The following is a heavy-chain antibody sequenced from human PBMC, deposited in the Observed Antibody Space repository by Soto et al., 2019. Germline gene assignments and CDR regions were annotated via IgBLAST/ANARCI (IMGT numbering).Heavy chain of an antibody. CDR1: GFTFSDYY. D-gene: IGHD5-12*01. V-gene: IGHV3-11*06. CDR2: ISSSSSYT. CDR3: ARDDGYSGYDSGYYYYYGMDV. Sequence: SGGSLRLSCAASGFTFSDYYMSWIRQAPGKGLEWVSYISSSSSYTNYADSVKGRFTISRDNAKNSLYLQMNSLRAEDTAVYYCARDDGYSGYDSGYYYYYGMDVWGQGTTVTVSS. J-gene: IGHJ6*02.